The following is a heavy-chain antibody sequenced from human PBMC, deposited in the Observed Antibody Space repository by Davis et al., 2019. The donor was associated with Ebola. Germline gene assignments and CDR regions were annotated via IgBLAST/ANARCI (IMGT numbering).Heavy chain of an antibody. CDR2: ISSSSSTI. D-gene: IGHD3-10*01. V-gene: IGHV3-48*01. CDR3: ARDYYGSGSQYYYYGMDV. Sequence: GGSLRLSCAASGFTFSSYSMNWVRQAPGKGLEWVSYISSSSSTIYYADSVKGRFTISRDNAKNSLYLQMNSLRAEDTAVYYCARDYYGSGSQYYYYGMDVWGQGTTVTVSS. CDR1: GFTFSSYS. J-gene: IGHJ6*02.